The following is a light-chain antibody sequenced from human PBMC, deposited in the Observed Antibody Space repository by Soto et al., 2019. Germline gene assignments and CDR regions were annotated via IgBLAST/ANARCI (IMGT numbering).Light chain of an antibody. J-gene: IGLJ3*02. CDR2: EVS. Sequence: QSALTQPASVSGSPGQSITISCTGTSSDVGGYNYVSWYQQHPGKAPKLMIYEVSNRPSGVSDRFSGSKSGNTASLTISGLQAEDEPDYYCSSYTSRSTLGVFGGGTKLTVL. CDR1: SSDVGGYNY. CDR3: SSYTSRSTLGV. V-gene: IGLV2-14*01.